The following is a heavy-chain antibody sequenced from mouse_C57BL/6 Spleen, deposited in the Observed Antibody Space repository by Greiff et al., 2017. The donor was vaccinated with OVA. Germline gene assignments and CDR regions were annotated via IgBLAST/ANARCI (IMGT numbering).Heavy chain of an antibody. V-gene: IGHV3-6*01. Sequence: EVQLVESGPGLVKPSQSLSLTCSVTGYSITSGYYWNWIRQFPGNKLEWMGYISYDGSNNYNPSLKNRISITRDTSKNQFFLKLNSVTTEDTATYYCAREDSPYYAMDYWVKEPQSPSPQ. J-gene: IGHJ4*01. CDR2: ISYDGSN. D-gene: IGHD3-3*01. CDR1: GYSITSGYY. CDR3: AREDSPYYAMDY.